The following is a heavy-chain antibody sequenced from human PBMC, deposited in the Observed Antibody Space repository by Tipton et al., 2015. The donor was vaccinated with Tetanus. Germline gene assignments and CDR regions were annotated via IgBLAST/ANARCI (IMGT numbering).Heavy chain of an antibody. J-gene: IGHJ5*01. CDR2: IKRRADGGTT. CDR3: TADDGSLS. V-gene: IGHV3-15*01. D-gene: IGHD5-24*01. Sequence: SLRLSCEASGFSFSDAWMSWVRQAPGKGLEWVGRIKRRADGGTTDYPAPVKGRFTISRDDSKNTLNMQMNSLKTEVTNVYYCTADDGSLSWGHGALVTVSS. CDR1: GFSFSDAW.